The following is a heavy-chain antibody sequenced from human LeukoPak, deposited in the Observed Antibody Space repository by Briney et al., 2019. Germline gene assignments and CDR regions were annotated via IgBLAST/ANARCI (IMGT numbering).Heavy chain of an antibody. CDR3: ARDRAYYYDSSGYYYFDH. D-gene: IGHD3-22*01. V-gene: IGHV3-11*01. Sequence: PGGSLRLSCAASGFTFSDYYMSWIRQAPGKGLEWVSYISFSGSPTQYADSVKGRFTISGDNAKNSLYLQMNSLRDEDTAVYYCARDRAYYYDSSGYYYFDHWGQGTLVTVSS. CDR2: ISFSGSPT. CDR1: GFTFSDYY. J-gene: IGHJ4*02.